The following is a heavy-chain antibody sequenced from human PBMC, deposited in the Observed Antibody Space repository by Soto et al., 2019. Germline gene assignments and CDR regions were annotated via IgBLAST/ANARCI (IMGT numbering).Heavy chain of an antibody. Sequence: QVQLQESGPGLVKPSQTLSLTCTVXGGSISTGGYYWTWIRQHPGKGLEWIGYIYYSGSTYYNPSLKSRVTISVDTSKNQFSLKLSSVTAADTAVYYCARGLSVTLFDNWGQGTLVTVSS. CDR1: GGSISTGGYY. CDR3: ARGLSVTLFDN. V-gene: IGHV4-31*03. D-gene: IGHD4-17*01. J-gene: IGHJ4*02. CDR2: IYYSGST.